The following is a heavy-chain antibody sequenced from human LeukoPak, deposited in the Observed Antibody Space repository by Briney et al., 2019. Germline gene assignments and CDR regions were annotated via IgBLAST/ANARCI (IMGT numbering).Heavy chain of an antibody. CDR1: GYTFTSYY. CDR2: INPSGGST. D-gene: IGHD4-17*01. CDR3: ATASNNYGDYGGYVY. Sequence: ASVKVSCKASGYTFTSYYMHWVRQAPGQGLEWMGIINPSGGSTSYAEKFQGRVTMTEDTSTDTAYMELSSLRSEDTAVYYCATASNNYGDYGGYVYWGQGTLVTVSS. J-gene: IGHJ4*02. V-gene: IGHV1-46*01.